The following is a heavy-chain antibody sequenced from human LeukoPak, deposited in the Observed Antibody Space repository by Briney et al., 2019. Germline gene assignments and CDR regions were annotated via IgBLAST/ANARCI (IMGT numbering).Heavy chain of an antibody. D-gene: IGHD6-13*01. CDR1: GGSISSYY. J-gene: IGHJ6*03. CDR2: IYTSGST. Sequence: KPSETLSLTCTVSGGSISSYYWSWIRQPAGKGLEWIGRIYTSGSTNYNPSLKSRVTMSVDTSKNQFSLKLSSVTAPDTAVYYCARAFGGSSSWSDYYYYYMDVWGKGTTVTVSS. V-gene: IGHV4-4*07. CDR3: ARAFGGSSSWSDYYYYYMDV.